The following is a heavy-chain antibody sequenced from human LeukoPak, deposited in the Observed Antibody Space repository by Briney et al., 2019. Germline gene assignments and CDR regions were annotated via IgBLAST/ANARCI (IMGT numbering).Heavy chain of an antibody. CDR1: GFTFSSYS. CDR2: IYSGGST. V-gene: IGHV3-66*01. D-gene: IGHD6-13*01. J-gene: IGHJ4*02. Sequence: PGGSLRLSCAASGFTFSSYSMNWVRQAPGKGLGWVSVIYSGGSTYYADSVKGRFTISRDNAKNSLYLQMNSLRAEDTAVYYCARVRAAGTAYFDYWGQGTLVTVSS. CDR3: ARVRAAGTAYFDY.